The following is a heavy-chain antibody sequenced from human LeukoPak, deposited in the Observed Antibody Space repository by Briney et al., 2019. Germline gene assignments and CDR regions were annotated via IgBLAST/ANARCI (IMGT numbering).Heavy chain of an antibody. Sequence: GGSLRLSCAASGFTFSSYWMSWVRQAPGKGLEWVASIKQDGSEKYYVDSVKGRFTISRDNAKNSLYLQMNSLRAEDTAVYYCARDETRITIFGGYYYMDVWGKGTTVTVSS. V-gene: IGHV3-7*01. J-gene: IGHJ6*03. CDR2: IKQDGSEK. CDR1: GFTFSSYW. D-gene: IGHD3-3*01. CDR3: ARDETRITIFGGYYYMDV.